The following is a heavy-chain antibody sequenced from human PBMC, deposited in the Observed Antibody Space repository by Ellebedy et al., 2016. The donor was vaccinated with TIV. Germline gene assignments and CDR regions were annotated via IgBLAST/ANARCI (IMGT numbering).Heavy chain of an antibody. Sequence: ASVKVSCKASGGTFSSYAISWVRQAPGQGLEWMGGIIPILGIANYAQKFQGRVTITADKSTSTAYMELSSLRSEDTAVYYCASDRSPDSSGYYLIGYWGQGTLVTVSS. J-gene: IGHJ4*02. D-gene: IGHD3-22*01. CDR2: IIPILGIA. CDR1: GGTFSSYA. CDR3: ASDRSPDSSGYYLIGY. V-gene: IGHV1-69*10.